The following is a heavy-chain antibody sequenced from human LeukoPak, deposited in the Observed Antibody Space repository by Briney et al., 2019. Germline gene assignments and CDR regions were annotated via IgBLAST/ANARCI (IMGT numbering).Heavy chain of an antibody. CDR1: GFTFSSYW. CDR2: INSDGSST. CDR3: ARGPGSAYYDFWSGYFVFDY. V-gene: IGHV3-74*01. Sequence: PGGSLRLSCAASGFTFSSYWMHWVRHAPGKGLVWVSRINSDGSSTSYADSVKGRFTISRDNAKNTLYLQMNSLRAEDTAVYYCARGPGSAYYDFWSGYFVFDYWGQGTLVTVSS. D-gene: IGHD3-3*01. J-gene: IGHJ4*02.